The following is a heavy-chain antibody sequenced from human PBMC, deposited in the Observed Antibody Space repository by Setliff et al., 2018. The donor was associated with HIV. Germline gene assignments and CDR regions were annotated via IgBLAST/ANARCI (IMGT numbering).Heavy chain of an antibody. Sequence: ASVKVSCKASGYTFTSYGISWVRQAPGQGLEWMGWISAYNGNTTYAQKLQCRVTMTTDTSTSTAYMELRSLRSDDTAVYYCARDRGIAVAGDSFDYWGQGTLVTVSS. V-gene: IGHV1-18*01. D-gene: IGHD6-19*01. J-gene: IGHJ4*02. CDR1: GYTFTSYG. CDR3: ARDRGIAVAGDSFDY. CDR2: ISAYNGNT.